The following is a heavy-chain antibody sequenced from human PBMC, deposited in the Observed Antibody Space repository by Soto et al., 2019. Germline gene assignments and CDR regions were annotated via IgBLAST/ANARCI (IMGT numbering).Heavy chain of an antibody. CDR1: GFTFSSYA. V-gene: IGHV3-23*01. J-gene: IGHJ6*02. CDR3: AKMIHSAYDDGYYYGMDV. D-gene: IGHD5-12*01. Sequence: GGSLRLSCAASGFTFSSYAMSWVRQAPGKGLEWVSAISGSGGSTYYADSVKGRFTISRDNSKNTLYLQMNSLRAEDTAVYYCAKMIHSAYDDGYYYGMDVWGQGTTVTVSS. CDR2: ISGSGGST.